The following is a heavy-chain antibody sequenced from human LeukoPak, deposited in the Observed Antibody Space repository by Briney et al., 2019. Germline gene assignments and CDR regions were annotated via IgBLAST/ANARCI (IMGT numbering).Heavy chain of an antibody. CDR3: AQDIPIEQVPGLGPGY. Sequence: GGSWGLSWAPSGLPFSNFGINWVRKAPGKGLGWVTFMQYDGSDKFYADSVKGRFTISRDNSKNTVYLQMNSLRTEDTAVYFCAQDIPIEQVPGLGPGYWGQGTLVTVSS. CDR2: MQYDGSDK. D-gene: IGHD3-22*01. V-gene: IGHV3-30*02. CDR1: GLPFSNFG. J-gene: IGHJ4*02.